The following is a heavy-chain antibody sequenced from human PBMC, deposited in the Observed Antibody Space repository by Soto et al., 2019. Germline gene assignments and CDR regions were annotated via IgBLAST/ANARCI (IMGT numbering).Heavy chain of an antibody. Sequence: ASVKVSCKASGYTFTSHGISWVRQAPGQGLEWMGWISAYNGNTNYAQKLQGRVTMTTDTSTSTAYMELRSLRSDDTAVYYCARDVGTMYSSGWYGYWGQGTLVTVSS. D-gene: IGHD6-19*01. CDR2: ISAYNGNT. CDR3: ARDVGTMYSSGWYGY. CDR1: GYTFTSHG. V-gene: IGHV1-18*01. J-gene: IGHJ4*02.